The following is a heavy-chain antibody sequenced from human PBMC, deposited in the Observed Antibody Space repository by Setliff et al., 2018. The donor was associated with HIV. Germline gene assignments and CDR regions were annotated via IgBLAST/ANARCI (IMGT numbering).Heavy chain of an antibody. D-gene: IGHD2-21*01. Sequence: SETLSLTCTVSGGSISNSNYFWDWIRQPPGKGLEWIGSAGSADYGGDAYYNPSLKSRVTISVETSKDQFSLKLTSVTAADTAVYYCARSYCGGGLCFRGLDLWGQGTTVTVSS. CDR1: GGSISNSNYF. V-gene: IGHV4-39*07. CDR3: ARSYCGGGLCFRGLDL. CDR2: AGSADYGGDA. J-gene: IGHJ6*02.